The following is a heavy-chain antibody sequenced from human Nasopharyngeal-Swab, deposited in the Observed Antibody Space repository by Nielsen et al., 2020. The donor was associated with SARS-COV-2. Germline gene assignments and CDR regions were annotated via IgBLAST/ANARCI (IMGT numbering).Heavy chain of an antibody. Sequence: WIRQPPGKGLEWVSAISGSGGSTYYADSVKGRFTISRDNAKNSLYLQMNSLRAEDTAVYYCARDRGSSWPNFDYWGQGTLVTVSS. D-gene: IGHD6-13*01. CDR3: ARDRGSSWPNFDY. J-gene: IGHJ4*02. V-gene: IGHV3-23*01. CDR2: ISGSGGST.